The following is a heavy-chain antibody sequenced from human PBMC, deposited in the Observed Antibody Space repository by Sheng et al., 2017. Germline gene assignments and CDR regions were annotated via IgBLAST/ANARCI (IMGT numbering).Heavy chain of an antibody. CDR1: GFTFSSYW. CDR2: IKQDGSEK. J-gene: IGHJ6*03. D-gene: IGHD3-3*01. Sequence: EVQLVESGGGLVQPGGSLRLSCAASGFTFSSYWMSWVRQAPGKGLEWVANIKQDGSEKYYVDSVKGRFTISRDNAKNSLYLQMNSLRAEDTAVYYCARRAAYYDFWSDSTYYYMDVWGKGTTVTVSS. CDR3: ARRAAYYDFWSDSTYYYMDV. V-gene: IGHV3-7*05.